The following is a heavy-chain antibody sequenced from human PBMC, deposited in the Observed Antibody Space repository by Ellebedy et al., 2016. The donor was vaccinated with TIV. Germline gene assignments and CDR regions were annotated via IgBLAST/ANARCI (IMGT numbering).Heavy chain of an antibody. CDR3: ARDVYSVSGYNYQYMDV. J-gene: IGHJ6*03. CDR1: GGSINSYN. V-gene: IGHV4-59*13. D-gene: IGHD3-3*01. Sequence: SETLSLXCTVPGGSINSYNWGWIRQSPGKGLEWIGYIYYSGRANYNPSLKNRVTISVDTLKNQFSLKLSSVTAADTAVYFCARDVYSVSGYNYQYMDVWGRGTTVTVS. CDR2: IYYSGRA.